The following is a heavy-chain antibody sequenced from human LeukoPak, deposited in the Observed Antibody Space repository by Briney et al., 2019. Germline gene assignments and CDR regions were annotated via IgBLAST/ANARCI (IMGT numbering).Heavy chain of an antibody. V-gene: IGHV1-2*06. J-gene: IGHJ4*02. CDR1: GYTFTGYS. D-gene: IGHD1-26*01. CDR3: ARDQVGPPFDY. Sequence: ASVKVSCKASGYTFTGYSMHWVRQAPGQGLEWMGRINPNSGGTNYAQKFQGRVTMTRDTSISTAYMELSRPRSDDTAVYYCARDQVGPPFDYWGQGTLVTVSS. CDR2: INPNSGGT.